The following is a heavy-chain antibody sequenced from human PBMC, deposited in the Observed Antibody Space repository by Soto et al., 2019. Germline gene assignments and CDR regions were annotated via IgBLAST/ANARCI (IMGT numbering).Heavy chain of an antibody. CDR2: ISASNGNT. V-gene: IGHV1-18*01. D-gene: IGHD2-15*01. CDR3: ARSLSWYCSGGICPDY. CDR1: RHAFSSKS. J-gene: IGHJ4*02. Sequence: CQASRHAFSSKSISRLVKGPGQGLELMGWISASNGNTNYAQKLQGRVNMTKETSTRTSYMELRSLRSDDTAVYYCARSLSWYCSGGICPDYWSQGTRVT.